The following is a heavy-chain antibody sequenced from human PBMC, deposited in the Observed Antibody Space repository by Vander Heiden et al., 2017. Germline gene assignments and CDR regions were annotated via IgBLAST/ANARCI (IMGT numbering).Heavy chain of an antibody. CDR2: INYSGST. Sequence: QVQLQQRGAGLLKPSETLSLTCAVDDGSLSGYYWTWIRQPPGKRLEWIGEINYSGSTNYNPSLKSRVTISVDTSKNHFSLKMTFVTAADTALYFCAKGRLRLGGYTSWGQGTLVTVSS. J-gene: IGHJ4*02. D-gene: IGHD5-12*01. V-gene: IGHV4-34*01. CDR1: DGSLSGYY. CDR3: AKGRLRLGGYTS.